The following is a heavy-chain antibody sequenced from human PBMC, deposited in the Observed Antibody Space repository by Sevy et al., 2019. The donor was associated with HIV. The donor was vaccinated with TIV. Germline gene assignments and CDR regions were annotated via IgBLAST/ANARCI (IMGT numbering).Heavy chain of an antibody. J-gene: IGHJ5*02. CDR2: INHSGST. CDR1: GGSFSGYY. Sequence: SETLSLTCAVYGGSFSGYYWNWIRQSPGKGLEWIGEINHSGSTHYNPSLTSRVTISVDTSKNQFSLRLNSVTAADTAVYYCARAPPVVVVPGAPSWFDPWGQGTLVTVSS. D-gene: IGHD2-2*01. V-gene: IGHV4-34*01. CDR3: ARAPPVVVVPGAPSWFDP.